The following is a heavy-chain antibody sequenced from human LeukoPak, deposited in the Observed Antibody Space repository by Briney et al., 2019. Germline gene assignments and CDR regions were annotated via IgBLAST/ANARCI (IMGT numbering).Heavy chain of an antibody. CDR3: ARTYYYDSSGYPDY. V-gene: IGHV1-2*06. CDR2: INPNSGGT. D-gene: IGHD3-22*01. J-gene: IGHJ4*02. CDR1: GYTFTGYY. Sequence: GASVKVSCKASGYTFTGYYMHWVRQAPGQGLEWMGRINPNSGGTNYAQKFQGRVTMTRDTSISTAYMELSRLRSDGTAVYYCARTYYYDSSGYPDYWGQGTLVTVSS.